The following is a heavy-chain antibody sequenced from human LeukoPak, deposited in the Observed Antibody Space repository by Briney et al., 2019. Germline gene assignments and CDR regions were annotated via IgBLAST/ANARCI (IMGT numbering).Heavy chain of an antibody. CDR1: GFTFSSYS. Sequence: GGSLRLSCAASGFTFSSYSMNWVRQAPGKGLEWVGNIKPDGSDKYYMDSMKGRFTISRDNSDNSLHLHMNSLRAEGTAVYYCARDLGYSSGPNYWGQGTRVTVSS. V-gene: IGHV3-7*01. D-gene: IGHD6-19*01. J-gene: IGHJ4*02. CDR3: ARDLGYSSGPNY. CDR2: IKPDGSDK.